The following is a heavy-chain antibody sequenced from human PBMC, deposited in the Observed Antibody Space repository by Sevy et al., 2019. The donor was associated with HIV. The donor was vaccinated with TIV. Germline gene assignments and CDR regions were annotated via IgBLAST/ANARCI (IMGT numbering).Heavy chain of an antibody. J-gene: IGHJ5*02. Sequence: GESLKISCKGSGYSFTSYWIGWVRQMPGKGLEWMGIIYPGDSDTRYTPSFQGQVTISADKSISTAYLQWSSLKASDTAMYYCARKYYDILTGYYRFDPWGQGTLVTVSS. CDR2: IYPGDSDT. V-gene: IGHV5-51*01. D-gene: IGHD3-9*01. CDR1: GYSFTSYW. CDR3: ARKYYDILTGYYRFDP.